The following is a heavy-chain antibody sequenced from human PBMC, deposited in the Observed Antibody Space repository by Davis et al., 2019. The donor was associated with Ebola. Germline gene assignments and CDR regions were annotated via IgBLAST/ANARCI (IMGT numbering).Heavy chain of an antibody. Sequence: ASVKVSCKASGYTFTSYGISWVRQAPGQGLEWMGWISAYNGNTNYAQKLQGRVTMTTDTSTSTAYMDLRSLRSDDTAVYYCARTLGYCSGGSCYQNDYWGQGTLVTVSS. V-gene: IGHV1-18*04. CDR3: ARTLGYCSGGSCYQNDY. CDR2: ISAYNGNT. CDR1: GYTFTSYG. J-gene: IGHJ4*02. D-gene: IGHD2-15*01.